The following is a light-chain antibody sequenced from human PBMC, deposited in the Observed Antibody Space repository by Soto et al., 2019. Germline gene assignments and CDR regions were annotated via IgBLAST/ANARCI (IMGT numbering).Light chain of an antibody. CDR3: QQYKNWPPNT. CDR1: QSVSSN. CDR2: GAF. V-gene: IGKV3-15*01. Sequence: EIVMTQSPATLSVSPGETATLSCRASQSVSSNLAWYQQQPGQAPRLLIYGAFTRATGIPARFSGSGSGTEFTLTISSLQSEDFALYYCQQYKNWPPNTFGQGTKLEIK. J-gene: IGKJ2*01.